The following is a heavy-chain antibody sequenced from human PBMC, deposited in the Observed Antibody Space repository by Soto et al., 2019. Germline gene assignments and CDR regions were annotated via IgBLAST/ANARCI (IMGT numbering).Heavy chain of an antibody. CDR3: AGDEAVAGTNYYGMDV. D-gene: IGHD6-19*01. CDR1: GGSISSYY. Sequence: PSETLSLTCTVSGGSISSYYWSWIRQPPGKGLEWIGYIYYSGSTNYNPSLKSRVTISVDTSKNQFSLKLSSVTAADTAVYYCAGDEAVAGTNYYGMDVWVQGTTVTVSS. V-gene: IGHV4-59*01. J-gene: IGHJ6*02. CDR2: IYYSGST.